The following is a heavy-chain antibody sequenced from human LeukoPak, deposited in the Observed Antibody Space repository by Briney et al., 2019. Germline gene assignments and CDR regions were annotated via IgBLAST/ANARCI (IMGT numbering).Heavy chain of an antibody. CDR2: IKPDGAKK. CDR1: GFTFGRFW. J-gene: IGHJ4*02. D-gene: IGHD6-13*01. Sequence: GGSLRLSCAASGFTFGRFWMTWVRQAPGKGLEWVANIKPDGAKKTYVDSVKGRFIISRDNAKNSLYLQMNSLRADDTAVYYCATAPAAADSWWGQGTLVAVSS. V-gene: IGHV3-7*01. CDR3: ATAPAAADSW.